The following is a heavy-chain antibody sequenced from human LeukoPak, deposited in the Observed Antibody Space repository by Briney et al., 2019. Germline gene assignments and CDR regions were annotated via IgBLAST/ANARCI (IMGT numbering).Heavy chain of an antibody. D-gene: IGHD6-19*01. CDR3: YVSGWTEDIDN. Sequence: GGSLRLSCSASGITFSSHAMHWVRQAPGKGLEYVSAISDNGGMTFYADSVKGRFTISRDNSKNTLYLQMSSLRGEDTAVYYCYVSGWTEDIDNWGQGTLVTVSS. CDR1: GITFSSHA. CDR2: ISDNGGMT. V-gene: IGHV3-64D*06. J-gene: IGHJ4*02.